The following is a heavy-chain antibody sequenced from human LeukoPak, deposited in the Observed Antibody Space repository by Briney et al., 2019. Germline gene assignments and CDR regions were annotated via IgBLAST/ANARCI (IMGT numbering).Heavy chain of an antibody. J-gene: IGHJ3*02. CDR3: ARDQSYPVAFDI. CDR2: ISSSGSTI. D-gene: IGHD2-21*01. V-gene: IGHV3-11*01. Sequence: GGSLRLSCAASGFTFSDYYMSWIRQAPGKGLEWVSYISSSGSTIYYADSVKGRFTISRDNAKDSLYLQMNSLRAEDTAVYYCARDQSYPVAFDIWGQGTMVTVSS. CDR1: GFTFSDYY.